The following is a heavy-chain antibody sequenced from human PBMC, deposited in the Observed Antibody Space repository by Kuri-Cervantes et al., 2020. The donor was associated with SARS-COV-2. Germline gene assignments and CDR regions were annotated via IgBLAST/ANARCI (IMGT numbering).Heavy chain of an antibody. D-gene: IGHD4-17*01. J-gene: IGHJ4*02. CDR3: ARLRVDYGDYSRQYYFDY. CDR1: GGSISSSSYY. V-gene: IGHV4-39*01. Sequence: GSLRLSCTVSGGSISSSSYYWGWIRQPPGKGLEWIGSIYYSGSTYYNPSLESRVAISVDTSKNQFSLKLSSVTAADTAVYYCARLRVDYGDYSRQYYFDYWGQGTRVTVSS. CDR2: IYYSGST.